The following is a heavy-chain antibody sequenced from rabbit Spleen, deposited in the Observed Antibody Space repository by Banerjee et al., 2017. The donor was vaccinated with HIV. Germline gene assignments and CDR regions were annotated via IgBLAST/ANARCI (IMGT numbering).Heavy chain of an antibody. CDR3: ARDLVAVIGWNFNL. J-gene: IGHJ4*01. Sequence: QSLEESGGDLVKPGGTLTLTCKAPGIDFSSYYHMCWVRQAPGKGLELIACITSSSGNTWYASWVNGRFTISKTSSTTVDLKVTGLTAADTATYFCARDLVAVIGWNFNLWGQGTLVTVS. CDR2: ITSSSGNT. D-gene: IGHD5-1*01. V-gene: IGHV1S43*01. CDR1: GIDFSSYYH.